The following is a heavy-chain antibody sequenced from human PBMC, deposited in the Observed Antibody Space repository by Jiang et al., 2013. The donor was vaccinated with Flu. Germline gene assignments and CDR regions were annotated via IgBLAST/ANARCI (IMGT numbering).Heavy chain of an antibody. D-gene: IGHD3-3*01. CDR2: IHPEDSDT. Sequence: VQLVESGAEVKKPGESLKISCKGFGYTFTNYWIGWVRQMPGKGLEWMGIIHPEDSDTRYSPSFQGQVTISADKSISTAYLQWSSLRASDTAMYYCARSHSYYEFLSGYSTAPIDHWGQGALVTVSS. J-gene: IGHJ4*02. CDR3: ARSHSYYEFLSGYSTAPIDH. CDR1: GYTFTNYW. V-gene: IGHV5-51*03.